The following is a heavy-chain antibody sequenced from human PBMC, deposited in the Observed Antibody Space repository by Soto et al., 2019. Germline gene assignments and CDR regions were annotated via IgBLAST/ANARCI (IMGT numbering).Heavy chain of an antibody. D-gene: IGHD3-9*01. J-gene: IGHJ3*02. V-gene: IGHV1-8*01. Sequence: GASVKVSCKASGYTFTSYDINWVRQATGQGLEWMGWMNPNSGNTGYAQKLQGRVTMTRNTSISTAYMELSSLRSEDTAVYYCARGRYDILTGEDAFDIWGQGTMVTVSS. CDR2: MNPNSGNT. CDR3: ARGRYDILTGEDAFDI. CDR1: GYTFTSYD.